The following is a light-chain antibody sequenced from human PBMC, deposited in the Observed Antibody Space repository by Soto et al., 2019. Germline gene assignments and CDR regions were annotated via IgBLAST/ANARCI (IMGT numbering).Light chain of an antibody. CDR2: GAS. Sequence: EIVMTQSPATLSVSLGERATLSCRASQSVGSNYLAWYQQRPGQPPNLLIFGASHRAPDIPDRFSGSGSGTDFTLTISRLEPEDFAVYYCQQYGSSIQTFGQGTKVDI. CDR3: QQYGSSIQT. J-gene: IGKJ1*01. CDR1: QSVGSNY. V-gene: IGKV3-20*01.